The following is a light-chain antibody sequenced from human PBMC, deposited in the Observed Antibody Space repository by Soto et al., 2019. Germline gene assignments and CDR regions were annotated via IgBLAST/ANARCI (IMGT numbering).Light chain of an antibody. V-gene: IGLV1-40*01. CDR2: DNS. CDR1: SSNIGANYD. CDR3: AAWDDSLRNYV. J-gene: IGLJ1*01. Sequence: QSVLTQPPSVSGAPGQRVTISCTGSSSNIGANYDLHWYQHLPGTAPKLLIYDNSNRPSGVPDRFSGSKSGTSASLAITGLQAEDEAVYYSAAWDDSLRNYVFGTGTKLTVL.